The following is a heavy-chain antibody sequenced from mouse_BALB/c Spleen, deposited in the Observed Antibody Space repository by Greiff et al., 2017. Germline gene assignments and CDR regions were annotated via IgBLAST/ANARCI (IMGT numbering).Heavy chain of an antibody. CDR3: SGGERDY. V-gene: IGHV1S135*01. J-gene: IGHJ2*02. CDR1: GYSFTGHN. Sequence: VQLQQSGPELVQPGASVKISCKATGYSFTGHNMNWVKQSDGKSLEWIGNIDPYYGGTSYNQKFKGKATLTVDKSSSTTYMQLKILTSEDSAVYYCSGGERDYWGQGTSVTVAS. CDR2: IDPYYGGT.